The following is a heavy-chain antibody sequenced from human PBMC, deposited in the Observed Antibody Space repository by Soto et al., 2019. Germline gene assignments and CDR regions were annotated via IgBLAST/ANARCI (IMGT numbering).Heavy chain of an antibody. Sequence: PSETLSLTCTVSGGSISSSSYYWGWIRQPPVKGLEWIGNIYYSGSTYYNPSLKSRVTISVDTSKNQFSLKLSSVTAADTAVYYCMLGSGWKDFDYWGQGTLVTVSS. CDR2: IYYSGST. J-gene: IGHJ4*02. D-gene: IGHD3-22*01. CDR3: MLGSGWKDFDY. V-gene: IGHV4-39*01. CDR1: GGSISSSSYY.